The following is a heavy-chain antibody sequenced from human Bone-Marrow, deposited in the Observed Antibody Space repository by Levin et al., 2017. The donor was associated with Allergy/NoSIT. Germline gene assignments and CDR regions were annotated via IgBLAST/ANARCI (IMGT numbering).Heavy chain of an antibody. J-gene: IGHJ3*01. Sequence: LSGGSLRLSCAASGLTVGTNYMNWVRQAPGKGLEWLSVIYPGGGTDYADSLMGRFTVSRDKSKNMVFLQMNSLRAEDTAVYYCARARWAVSTSYAFEVWGQGTVVTVSS. CDR3: ARARWAVSTSYAFEV. D-gene: IGHD2/OR15-2a*01. CDR1: GLTVGTNY. CDR2: IYPGGGT. V-gene: IGHV3-53*01.